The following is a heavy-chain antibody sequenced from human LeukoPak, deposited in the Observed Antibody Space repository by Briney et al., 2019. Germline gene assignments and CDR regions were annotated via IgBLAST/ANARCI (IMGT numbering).Heavy chain of an antibody. V-gene: IGHV3-30*02. CDR3: AKTPGSYYYYMDV. CDR1: GFTVSSNE. Sequence: PGGSLRLSCAASGFTVSSNEMSWVRQAPGRGLEWVAFIRYDGSNKYYADSVKGRFTISRDNSKNTLYLQMNSLRAEDTAVYYCAKTPGSYYYYMDVWGKGTTVTVSS. J-gene: IGHJ6*03. D-gene: IGHD6-19*01. CDR2: IRYDGSNK.